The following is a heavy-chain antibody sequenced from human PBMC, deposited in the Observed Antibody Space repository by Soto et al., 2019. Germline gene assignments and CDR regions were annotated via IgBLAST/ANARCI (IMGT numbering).Heavy chain of an antibody. CDR1: GYTFTSYY. Sequence: ASVKVSCKASGYTFTSYYMHWVRQAPGQGLEWMGIINPSGGSTSYAQKFQGRVTMTRDTSTSTVYMELSSLRSEDTAVYYCARGSIAARAYYYYYGMDVWGQGTTVTVSS. CDR3: ARGSIAARAYYYYYGMDV. J-gene: IGHJ6*02. V-gene: IGHV1-46*01. D-gene: IGHD6-6*01. CDR2: INPSGGST.